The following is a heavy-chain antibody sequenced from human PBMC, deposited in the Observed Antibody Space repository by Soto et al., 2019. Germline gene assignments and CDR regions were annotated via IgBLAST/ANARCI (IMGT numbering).Heavy chain of an antibody. CDR2: IIPIFGTA. CDR3: ASVYGSGTHRWFDP. Sequence: ASVMVSCKASGGTFSSYAISWVRQAPGQGLEWMGGIIPIFGTANYAQKFQGRVTITADESTSTAYMELSSLRSEDTAVYYCASVYGSGTHRWFDPWGQGTLVTVSS. V-gene: IGHV1-69*13. CDR1: GGTFSSYA. J-gene: IGHJ5*02. D-gene: IGHD3-10*01.